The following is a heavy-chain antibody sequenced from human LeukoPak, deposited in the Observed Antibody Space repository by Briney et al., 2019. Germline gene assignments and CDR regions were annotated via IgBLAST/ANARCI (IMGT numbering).Heavy chain of an antibody. D-gene: IGHD3-22*01. Sequence: PGGSLRLSCAASGFTFSSYGMHWVRQAPGKGLEWVAVISYDGSNKYYADSVKGRFTISRDNSKNTLYLQMSSLRAEDTAVYYCAKDPEADYYDSSGFSFDYWGQGTLVTVSS. CDR1: GFTFSSYG. CDR3: AKDPEADYYDSSGFSFDY. V-gene: IGHV3-30*18. J-gene: IGHJ4*02. CDR2: ISYDGSNK.